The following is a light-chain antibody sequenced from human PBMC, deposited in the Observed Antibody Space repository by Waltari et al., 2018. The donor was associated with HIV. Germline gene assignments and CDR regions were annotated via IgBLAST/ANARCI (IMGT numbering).Light chain of an antibody. CDR1: QGISTY. V-gene: IGKV1-9*01. CDR2: AAS. CDR3: QRVNMPFT. Sequence: DIQLTQSPSFLSASVGDRVTVTCRAGQGISTYLACYQQKPGKAPKLLIYAASTLQTGVPSRFSGSGSGTEFTLTISSLQPEDVATYYCQRVNMPFTFGPGTKVDIK. J-gene: IGKJ3*01.